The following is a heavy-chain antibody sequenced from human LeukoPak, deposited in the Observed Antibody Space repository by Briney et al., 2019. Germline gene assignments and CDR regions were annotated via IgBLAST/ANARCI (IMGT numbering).Heavy chain of an antibody. J-gene: IGHJ4*02. CDR1: GGTFSSYA. D-gene: IGHD3-9*01. CDR2: IIPIFGTA. V-gene: IGHV1-69*01. CDR3: ASSAKTTGSRGYFDY. Sequence: SVPVSCKASGGTFSSYAISWVRQAPAQGLEWMGGIIPIFGTANYAHKFQGRVTITADESTSTAYMELSSLRSEDTAVYYCASSAKTTGSRGYFDYWGQGTLVTVSS.